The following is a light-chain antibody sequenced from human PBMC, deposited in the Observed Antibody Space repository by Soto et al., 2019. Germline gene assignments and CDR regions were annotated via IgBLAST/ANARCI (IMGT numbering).Light chain of an antibody. CDR3: QQRSNPIT. V-gene: IGKV3-11*01. CDR2: DAS. J-gene: IGKJ5*01. CDR1: QSVNSY. Sequence: EIVLTQSPAALSLSPGERATLSCRASQSVNSYLAWYQQKPGQAPRLLIYDASNRATGIPARFSGSGSGTDFTLTISSLEPEDFAVYYCQQRSNPITFGQGTRLENK.